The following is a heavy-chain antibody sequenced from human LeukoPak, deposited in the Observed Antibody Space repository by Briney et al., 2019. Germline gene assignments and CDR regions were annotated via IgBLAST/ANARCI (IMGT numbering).Heavy chain of an antibody. CDR1: GGSISSGDYY. J-gene: IGHJ4*02. V-gene: IGHV4-39*07. CDR2: INHTGST. CDR3: ARRDDVRRAAGTKVDY. Sequence: TSETLSLTCTVSGGSISSGDYYWSWIRQPPGKGLEWIGEINHTGSTNYNPSLKSRVTISVDTSKNQFSLKLRSVTAADTAVYYCARRDDVRRAAGTKVDYWGQGTLVTVSS. D-gene: IGHD6-13*01.